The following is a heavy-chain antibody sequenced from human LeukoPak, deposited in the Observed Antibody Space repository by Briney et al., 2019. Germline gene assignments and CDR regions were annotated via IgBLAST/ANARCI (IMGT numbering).Heavy chain of an antibody. CDR2: SSGSGGST. V-gene: IGHV3-23*01. CDR3: ASHSSGWYVFYSYFDY. Sequence: PGGSLRLSCAASGFTFSSYAMSWVRQAPGKGLEWVSASSGSGGSTYYADSVKGRFTISRDNSKNTLYLQMNSLRAEDTAVYYCASHSSGWYVFYSYFDYWGQGTLVTVSS. CDR1: GFTFSSYA. J-gene: IGHJ4*02. D-gene: IGHD6-19*01.